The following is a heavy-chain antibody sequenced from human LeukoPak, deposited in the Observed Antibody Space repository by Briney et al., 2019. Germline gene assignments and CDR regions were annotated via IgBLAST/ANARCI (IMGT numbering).Heavy chain of an antibody. J-gene: IGHJ4*02. CDR3: ARGVEPLAANTLAY. Sequence: PGGSLRLSCAASGFSFSTYYMGWVRQAPGKGLECVSVLYSDGNTKYADSVQGRFTISRDNSKNTLYLEMNSLSPDDTAVYYCARGVEPLAANTLAYWGQGTLVTVSS. CDR2: LYSDGNT. D-gene: IGHD1-14*01. V-gene: IGHV3-53*01. CDR1: GFSFSTYY.